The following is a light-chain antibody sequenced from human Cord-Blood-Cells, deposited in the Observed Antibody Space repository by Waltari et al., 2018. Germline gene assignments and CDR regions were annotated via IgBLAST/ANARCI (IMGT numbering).Light chain of an antibody. Sequence: QSALTQPASVSGSPGQSITISCTGTSSDVGGYNYVSWYQHHPGKAPKLMIYDVSNRPAGVSNRFPGSKSGNTASLTISGLQAEDEADYYCSSYTSSSTLDWVFGGGTKLTVL. J-gene: IGLJ3*02. CDR3: SSYTSSSTLDWV. CDR1: SSDVGGYNY. V-gene: IGLV2-14*03. CDR2: DVS.